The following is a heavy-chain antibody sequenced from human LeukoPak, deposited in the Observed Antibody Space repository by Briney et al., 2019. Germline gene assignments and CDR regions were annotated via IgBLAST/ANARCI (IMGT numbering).Heavy chain of an antibody. J-gene: IGHJ3*02. V-gene: IGHV3-30-3*01. CDR2: ISYDGSNK. D-gene: IGHD5-12*01. CDR1: GFTFSSYA. CDR3: ARVGWMATSSGAFDI. Sequence: HPGRSLRLSCAASGFTFSSYAMHWVRQAPGKGLEWVAVISYDGSNKYYADSVKGRFTISRDNSKNTLYLQMNSLRAEDTAVYYCARVGWMATSSGAFDIWGQGTMVTVSS.